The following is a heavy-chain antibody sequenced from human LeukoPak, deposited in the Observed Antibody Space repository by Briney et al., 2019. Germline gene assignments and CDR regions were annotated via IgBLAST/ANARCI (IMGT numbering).Heavy chain of an antibody. CDR2: IIPIFGTA. V-gene: IGHV1-69*13. CDR1: GGTFISYA. CDR3: ARGPIHINYYDSSGYYYYFDY. J-gene: IGHJ4*02. D-gene: IGHD3-22*01. Sequence: SVKVSCKASGGTFISYAISWVRQAPGQGLEWMGGIIPIFGTANYAQKFQGRVTITADESTSTAYMELSSLRSEDTAVYYCARGPIHINYYDSSGYYYYFDYWGQGTLVTVSS.